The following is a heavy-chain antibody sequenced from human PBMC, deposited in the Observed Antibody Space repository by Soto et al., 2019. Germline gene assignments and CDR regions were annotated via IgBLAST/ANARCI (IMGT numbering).Heavy chain of an antibody. Sequence: LRLSCAASGFTFSNAWMSWVRQAPGKGLEWVGRIKSKTDGGTTDYAAPVKGRFTISRDDSKNTLYLQMNSLKTEDTAVYYCTAEYYDFWSGYLDYWGQGTLVTVSS. CDR3: TAEYYDFWSGYLDY. D-gene: IGHD3-3*01. V-gene: IGHV3-15*01. CDR2: IKSKTDGGTT. CDR1: GFTFSNAW. J-gene: IGHJ4*02.